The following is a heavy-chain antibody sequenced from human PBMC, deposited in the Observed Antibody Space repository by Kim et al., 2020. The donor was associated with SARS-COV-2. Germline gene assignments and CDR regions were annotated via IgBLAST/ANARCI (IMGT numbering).Heavy chain of an antibody. CDR1: GGSISSGGYY. V-gene: IGHV4-31*03. CDR3: ARERERYFDWLALPAGYGMDV. J-gene: IGHJ6*02. CDR2: IYYSGST. Sequence: SETLSLTCTVSGGSISSGGYYWSWIRQHPGKGLEWIGYIYYSGSTYYNPSLKSRVTISVDTSKNQFSLKLSSVTAADTAVYYCARERERYFDWLALPAGYGMDVWGQGTTVTVSS. D-gene: IGHD3-9*01.